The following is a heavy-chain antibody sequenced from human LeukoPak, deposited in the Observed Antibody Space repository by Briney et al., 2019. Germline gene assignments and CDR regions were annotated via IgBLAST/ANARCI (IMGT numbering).Heavy chain of an antibody. CDR1: GFTFSSYG. D-gene: IGHD2-15*01. V-gene: IGHV3-30*02. CDR3: ARILGYCSGGSCMGSFDY. CDR2: IRYDGSNK. J-gene: IGHJ4*02. Sequence: GGPLRLSCAASGFTFSSYGMHWVRQAPGKGLEWVAFIRYDGSNKYYADSVKGRFTISRDNSKNTLYLQMNSLRAEDTAVYYCARILGYCSGGSCMGSFDYWGQGTLVTVSS.